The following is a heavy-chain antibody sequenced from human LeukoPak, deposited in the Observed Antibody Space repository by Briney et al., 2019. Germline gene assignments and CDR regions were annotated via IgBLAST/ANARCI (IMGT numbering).Heavy chain of an antibody. CDR1: GITVSSNY. CDR2: VYSGGST. D-gene: IGHD5-18*01. Sequence: GGSLRLSCAVSGITVSSNYISWVRQAPVKGLEWVSVVYSGGSTYYAASVKGRFTISRDTSKNTLHLQMNNLRAEDTAVYYCAIIHSYGHAWGQGPLVTVSS. CDR3: AIIHSYGHA. J-gene: IGHJ5*02. V-gene: IGHV3-66*01.